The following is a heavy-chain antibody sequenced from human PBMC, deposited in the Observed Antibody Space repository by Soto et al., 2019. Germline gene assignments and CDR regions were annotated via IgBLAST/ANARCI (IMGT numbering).Heavy chain of an antibody. J-gene: IGHJ4*02. CDR1: GFTFDSYA. D-gene: IGHD2-2*01. Sequence: GGSLRLSCAASGFTFDSYAMNWVRQAPGKELEWVSGISASGGSTYYADFVKGRLTISRDNSKNNLYLQMNSLRAEDTAVYFCAKLRGDVVVPAIKPPYYFDYWGQGTLVTVSS. CDR3: AKLRGDVVVPAIKPPYYFDY. CDR2: ISASGGST. V-gene: IGHV3-23*01.